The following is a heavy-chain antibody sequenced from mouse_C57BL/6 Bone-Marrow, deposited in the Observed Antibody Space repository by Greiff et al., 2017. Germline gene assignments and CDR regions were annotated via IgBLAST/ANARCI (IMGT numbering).Heavy chain of an antibody. D-gene: IGHD2-4*01. V-gene: IGHV1-52*01. CDR3: AREGDYDEDY. J-gene: IGHJ2*01. Sequence: VQLQQPGAALVRPGSSVKLSCKASGYTFTSYWMHWVKQRPIQGLEWIGNIDPSDSETHYNQKFKDKATLTVDKSSSTAYMQLSRLTSEDFAVYDCAREGDYDEDYWGQGTTLTVSS. CDR2: IDPSDSET. CDR1: GYTFTSYW.